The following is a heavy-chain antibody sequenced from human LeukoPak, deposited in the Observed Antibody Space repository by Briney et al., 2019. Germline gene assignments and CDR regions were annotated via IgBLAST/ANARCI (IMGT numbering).Heavy chain of an antibody. Sequence: VASVKVSCKASGGTFSSYAISWVRQAPGQGLEWMGRIIPILGIANYAQKFQGRVTITADKSTSTAYMELSSLRSEDTAVYYCARELMVRGVIITGWFDPWGQGTLVTVSS. V-gene: IGHV1-69*04. CDR3: ARELMVRGVIITGWFDP. CDR1: GGTFSSYA. D-gene: IGHD3-10*01. J-gene: IGHJ5*02. CDR2: IIPILGIA.